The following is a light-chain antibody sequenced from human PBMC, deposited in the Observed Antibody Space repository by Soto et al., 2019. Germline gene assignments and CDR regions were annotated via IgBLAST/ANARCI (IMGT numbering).Light chain of an antibody. CDR1: QNIGTY. V-gene: IGKV1-39*01. CDR3: QQSYSSLVYN. CDR2: TAS. Sequence: DIQMTQSPSSLCASVGDRVTITCRASQNIGTYLNWYQQKPGKAPTVLIHTASTLQSGVPSRFSGSGSGTDFTLTISSLQPEDSATYYCQQSYSSLVYNFGPGTRLEIK. J-gene: IGKJ5*01.